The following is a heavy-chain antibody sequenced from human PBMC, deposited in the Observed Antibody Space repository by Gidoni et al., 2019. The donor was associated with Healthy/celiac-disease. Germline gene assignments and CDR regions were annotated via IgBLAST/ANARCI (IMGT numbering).Heavy chain of an antibody. CDR2: IYYSGST. CDR3: ARVGGTVITPDY. D-gene: IGHD4-17*01. Sequence: QLQLQESGPGLVKPSETLSLTCTVSGGPNSSSSYYWGWLRQPPGKGLEWIGSIYYSGSTYYNPSLKSRVTISVDTSKNQFSLKLSSVTAADTAVYYCARVGGTVITPDYWGQGTLVTVSS. V-gene: IGHV4-39*07. J-gene: IGHJ4*02. CDR1: GGPNSSSSYY.